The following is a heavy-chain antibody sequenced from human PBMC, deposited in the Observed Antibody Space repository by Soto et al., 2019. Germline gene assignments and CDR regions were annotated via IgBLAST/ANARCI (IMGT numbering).Heavy chain of an antibody. CDR2: ISAGGDLT. D-gene: IGHD3-10*01. V-gene: IGHV3-23*01. CDR3: AKGKYYASGNYYNNLDY. Sequence: GGSLRLSCAASGLTFSSYDMSWVRQAPGKGLEWVSGISAGGDLTYYSSSVKGRFTISRDNSKNTLYVQMSSLRAEDTTLYYCAKGKYYASGNYYNNLDYWGQGTVVTVSS. CDR1: GLTFSSYD. J-gene: IGHJ4*02.